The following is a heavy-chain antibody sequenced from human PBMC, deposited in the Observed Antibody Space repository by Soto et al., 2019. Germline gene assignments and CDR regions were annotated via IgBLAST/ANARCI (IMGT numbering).Heavy chain of an antibody. D-gene: IGHD3-16*01. V-gene: IGHV5-51*01. CDR2: IYPGDSDT. CDR1: GYSFTSDW. CDR3: ARTAGQLGNYFYGMDV. Sequence: PGESLKISCKGSGYSFTSDWIGWVRQMPVKGLEWMGIIYPGDSDTRYSPSFQGQVTISADKSISTAYLQWSSLKASDTAMYYCARTAGQLGNYFYGMDVWGQGTTVTVSS. J-gene: IGHJ6*02.